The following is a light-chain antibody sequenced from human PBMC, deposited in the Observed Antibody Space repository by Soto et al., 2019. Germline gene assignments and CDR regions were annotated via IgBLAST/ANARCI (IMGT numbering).Light chain of an antibody. CDR2: GAF. J-gene: IGKJ5*01. V-gene: IGKV3-11*01. CDR3: QQRSIWPPVT. Sequence: ILLTQSPSTLSLSPRKRATLSCTASPRVDNYIAWYQQKPGQAPRQLIYGAFNRATGMPARFSGSGSGTEYSPTTDSLEPEEFAVYYCQQRSIWPPVTFGQGTRLEIK. CDR1: PRVDNY.